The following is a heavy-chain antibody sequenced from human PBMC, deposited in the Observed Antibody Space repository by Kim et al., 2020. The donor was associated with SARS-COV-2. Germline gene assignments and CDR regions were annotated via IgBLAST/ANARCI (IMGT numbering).Heavy chain of an antibody. Sequence: NTSNSQKFQGRVTLTSDASASTAYMELSSLRSEDTAVYYCARGFFKGHDYWGQGTLVTVSS. V-gene: IGHV1-3*01. J-gene: IGHJ4*02. CDR3: ARGFFKGHDY. CDR2: NT. D-gene: IGHD3-3*01.